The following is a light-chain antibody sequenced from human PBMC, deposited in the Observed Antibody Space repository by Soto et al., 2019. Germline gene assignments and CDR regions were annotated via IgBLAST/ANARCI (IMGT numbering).Light chain of an antibody. CDR3: TSCTAGALYV. V-gene: IGLV2-14*01. CDR2: KVS. Sequence: QSVLTQPASVSGSPGQSITISCTGTSSDVGAFDLVSWYQHYPDKAPKLLIYKVSHRPSGVSNRFSGSKSGNTASLTISGLQAEDEADYFCTSCTAGALYVFGTGTKV. J-gene: IGLJ1*01. CDR1: SSDVGAFDL.